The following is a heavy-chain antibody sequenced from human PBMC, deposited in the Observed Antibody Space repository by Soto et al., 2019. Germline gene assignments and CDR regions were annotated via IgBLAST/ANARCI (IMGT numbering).Heavy chain of an antibody. CDR3: TRHFYYSMDV. J-gene: IGHJ6*02. CDR2: DHHSVGN. CDR1: GASVANDNW. V-gene: IGHV4-4*02. Sequence: QVQLQESGPGLVKPSETLSLTCTVSGASVANDNWWSWVRQSPGKGLEWIGEDHHSVGNNNSPSLTSRVTISVDKSTNQFSLKLHSVTAADSAVYFCTRHFYYSMDVWGQGTTVTVS.